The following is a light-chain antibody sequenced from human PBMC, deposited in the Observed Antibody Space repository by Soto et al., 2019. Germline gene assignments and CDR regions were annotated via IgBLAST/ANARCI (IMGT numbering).Light chain of an antibody. CDR3: QSYDTSLSVV. J-gene: IGLJ3*02. Sequence: QSVLTQPPSMSGAPGQRVTISCTGTSSNIAAGSDVHWYQQVPGTAPKLLIYGNTNRPSGVPDRFSGSKSGTSASLAITGLRTEDEADYYCQSYDTSLSVVFGGGTKLTVL. CDR1: SSNIAAGSD. V-gene: IGLV1-40*01. CDR2: GNT.